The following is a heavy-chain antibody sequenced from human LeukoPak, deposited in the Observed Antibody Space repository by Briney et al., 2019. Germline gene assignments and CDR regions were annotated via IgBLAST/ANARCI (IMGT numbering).Heavy chain of an antibody. CDR1: GFTFSSYS. Sequence: PGGSLRLSCAASGFTFSSYSMNWVRQAPGKGLEWVANIKQDGSEKYYVDSVKGRFTISRDNAKNSLYLQMSSLRAEDTAVYYCASAPSAAVAGGRFDYWGQGTLVTVSS. CDR2: IKQDGSEK. D-gene: IGHD6-19*01. CDR3: ASAPSAAVAGGRFDY. V-gene: IGHV3-7*05. J-gene: IGHJ4*02.